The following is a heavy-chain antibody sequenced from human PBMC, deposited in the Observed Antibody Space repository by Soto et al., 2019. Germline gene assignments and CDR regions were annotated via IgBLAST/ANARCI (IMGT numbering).Heavy chain of an antibody. CDR1: GDSISSSNW. V-gene: IGHV4-4*02. CDR2: IYPSGST. J-gene: IGHJ1*01. Sequence: QVQLQESGPGLVKPSGTLSLTCAVSGDSISSSNWWTWVRQPPGKGLEWIGQIYPSGSTNYNPSLKSRITISVDKSMTHFSLTLSSVTAADTALYYCARVRRGADGDPDYFHDWGQGTLVTVAS. CDR3: ARVRRGADGDPDYFHD. D-gene: IGHD4-17*01.